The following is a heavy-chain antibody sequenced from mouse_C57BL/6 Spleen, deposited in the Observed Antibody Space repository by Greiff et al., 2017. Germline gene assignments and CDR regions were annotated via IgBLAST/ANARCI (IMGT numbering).Heavy chain of an antibody. Sequence: VQLQQSGPGLVKPSQSLSLTCSVTGYSITSGYYWNWIRQFPGNKLEWMGYISYDGSNNYNPSLKNRISITRDTSKNQFFLKLNSVTTEYTATYYCESDYYDYDQAWFAYWGQGTLVTVSA. CDR3: ESDYYDYDQAWFAY. CDR1: GYSITSGYY. V-gene: IGHV3-6*01. CDR2: ISYDGSN. D-gene: IGHD2-4*01. J-gene: IGHJ3*01.